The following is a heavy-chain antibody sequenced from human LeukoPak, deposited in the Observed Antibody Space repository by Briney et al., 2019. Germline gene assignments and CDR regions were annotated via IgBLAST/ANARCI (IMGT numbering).Heavy chain of an antibody. J-gene: IGHJ5*02. CDR2: IKEDGSIE. Sequence: GGSLRLSCAASGFTFSTYWMSWVRQAPGKGPEWVANIKEDGSIEDYVDSVRGRFTVSRDNAKNSLYPQINSLRVEDTAVYYCVSQQLAPPWGQGTPVTVSS. CDR1: GFTFSTYW. V-gene: IGHV3-7*01. D-gene: IGHD5-24*01. CDR3: VSQQLAPP.